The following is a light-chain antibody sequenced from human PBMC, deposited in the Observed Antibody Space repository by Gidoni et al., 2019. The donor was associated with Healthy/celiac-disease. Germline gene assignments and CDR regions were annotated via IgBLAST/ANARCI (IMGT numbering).Light chain of an antibody. Sequence: QSALTQPASVSGSPGQSITISCTGTSSDVGGYNYVSWYQPHPGKAPKLMIYDVSNRPSGVSNRFSGSKSGNTASLTISGLQAEDEADYYCSSYTSSSGVFGTGTKVTVL. J-gene: IGLJ1*01. CDR2: DVS. CDR1: SSDVGGYNY. CDR3: SSYTSSSGV. V-gene: IGLV2-14*01.